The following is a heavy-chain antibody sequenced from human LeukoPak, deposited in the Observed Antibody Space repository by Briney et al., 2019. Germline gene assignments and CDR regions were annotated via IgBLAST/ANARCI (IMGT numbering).Heavy chain of an antibody. CDR1: GGSISSYY. CDR2: IYTSGST. J-gene: IGHJ2*01. V-gene: IGHV4-4*07. CDR3: ATGDTYDYWYFDL. D-gene: IGHD2-8*01. Sequence: SETLSLTCTVPGGSISSYYWSWIRQPAGKGLEWIGRIYTSGSTNYNPSLKSRVTMSVDTSKNQFSLKLSSVTAADTAVYCATGDTYDYWYFDLWGRGTLVTVSS.